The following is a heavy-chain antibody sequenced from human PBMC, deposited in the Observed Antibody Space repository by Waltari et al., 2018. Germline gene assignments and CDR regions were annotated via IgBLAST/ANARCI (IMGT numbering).Heavy chain of an antibody. D-gene: IGHD4-17*01. J-gene: IGHJ4*02. CDR2: INPRSGET. V-gene: IGHV1-2*02. CDR1: GYTFTAYY. Sequence: QEHLVQSGAEVKKPGASVRVSCKASGYTFTAYYIHGVRQAPGQGLQWMGWINPRSGETKFTQKFQGRVTMTRDTSLNTAYMEISSLVFDDTAVYYCAREGSHLTTVNDYWGQGTQVIVSS. CDR3: AREGSHLTTVNDY.